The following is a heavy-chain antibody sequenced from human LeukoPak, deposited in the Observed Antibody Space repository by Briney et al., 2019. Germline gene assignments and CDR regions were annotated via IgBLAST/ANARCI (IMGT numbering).Heavy chain of an antibody. J-gene: IGHJ1*01. CDR2: IYYSGST. V-gene: IGHV4-39*01. Sequence: SETLSLTCTVSGGSISSSSYFWGWIRQPPGKGLEWIGSIYYSGSTYCNPSLKSRVTISVDTSKNQFSLKLSSVTAADTAVYYCAKVAAAGTLYFQHWGQGTLVTVSS. CDR1: GGSISSSSYF. D-gene: IGHD6-13*01. CDR3: AKVAAAGTLYFQH.